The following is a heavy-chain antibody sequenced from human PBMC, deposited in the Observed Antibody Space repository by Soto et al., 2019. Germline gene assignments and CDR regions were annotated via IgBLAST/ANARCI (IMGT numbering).Heavy chain of an antibody. J-gene: IGHJ2*01. V-gene: IGHV3-9*01. D-gene: IGHD5-18*01. Sequence: EVQLVESGGGLVQPGRSLRLSCAASGFTFDDYAMHWVRQAPGKGLEWVSGISWNSGSIGYADSVKGRFTISRDNAKNSLYLQMNSVRAEDTALYYCAKDRGVGPAGHRSYGYIWYFDLWGRGTLVTVSS. CDR1: GFTFDDYA. CDR2: ISWNSGSI. CDR3: AKDRGVGPAGHRSYGYIWYFDL.